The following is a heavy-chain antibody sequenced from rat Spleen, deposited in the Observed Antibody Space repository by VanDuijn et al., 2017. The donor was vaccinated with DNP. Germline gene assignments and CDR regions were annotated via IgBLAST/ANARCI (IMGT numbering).Heavy chain of an antibody. D-gene: IGHD1-11*01. CDR3: STGRGGPDY. Sequence: EVQLVESGGGSVQPGRSLKLSCAASGFTFSNYGMAWVRQAPTKGLEWVASISTGGGNTYHRDSVKGRFTISRDNSKSTLYLQMNSLKSEDTATYYCSTGRGGPDYWGQGVMVTVSS. J-gene: IGHJ2*01. V-gene: IGHV5S13*01. CDR1: GFTFSNYG. CDR2: ISTGGGNT.